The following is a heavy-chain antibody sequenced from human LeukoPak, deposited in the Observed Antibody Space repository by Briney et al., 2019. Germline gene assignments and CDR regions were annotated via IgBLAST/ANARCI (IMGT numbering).Heavy chain of an antibody. V-gene: IGHV1-69*05. CDR3: ARGAYYDFWSL. CDR1: GYTFTSYA. J-gene: IGHJ4*02. Sequence: GASVKVSCKASGYTFTSYAISWVRQAPGQGLEWMGGIIPIFGTANYAQKFQGRVTITTDESTSTAYMELSSLRSEDTAVYYCARGAYYDFWSLWGQGTLVTVSS. D-gene: IGHD3-3*01. CDR2: IIPIFGTA.